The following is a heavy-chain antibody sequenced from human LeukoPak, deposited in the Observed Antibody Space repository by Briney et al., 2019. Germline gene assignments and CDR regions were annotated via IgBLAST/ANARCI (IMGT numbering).Heavy chain of an antibody. V-gene: IGHV1-58*01. Sequence: ASVKVSCTASGFTFTSSAVQWVRQARGRRLEWIGWIVVGSGNTNYAQKFQERVTITRDMSTSTAYMELSSLRSEDTAVYYCAAYPYDYGDYVLGYWGQGTLVTVSS. D-gene: IGHD4-17*01. CDR2: IVVGSGNT. J-gene: IGHJ4*02. CDR1: GFTFTSSA. CDR3: AAYPYDYGDYVLGY.